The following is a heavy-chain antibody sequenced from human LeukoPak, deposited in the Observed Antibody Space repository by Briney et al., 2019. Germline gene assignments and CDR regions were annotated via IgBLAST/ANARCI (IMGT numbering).Heavy chain of an antibody. CDR3: ARAYDDA. V-gene: IGHV4-59*01. J-gene: IGHJ3*01. D-gene: IGHD3-16*01. CDR1: GDSISSYY. CDR2: IYDSRNT. Sequence: SETLSLTCTVSGDSISSYYWSWIRQPPGKGLEWIGYIYDSRNTNYNPSLKSRVTISIDTSKNQFSLKLRSVTAADTAVYYCARAYDDAWGHGKMVTVSS.